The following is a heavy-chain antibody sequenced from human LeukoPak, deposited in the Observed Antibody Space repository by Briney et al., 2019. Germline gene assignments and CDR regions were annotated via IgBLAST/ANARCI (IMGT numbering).Heavy chain of an antibody. V-gene: IGHV3-23*01. Sequence: PPGGSLRLSCAASGFTFYNYWMHWVRQAPGGGLEWVSGISGNGVNKYYADSVKGRFTVSRDNSKDTLWLQMNALRAEDTAVYFCAKRDYSDVSGYSPLFANWGQGTLVTVSS. CDR2: ISGNGVNK. D-gene: IGHD3-22*01. J-gene: IGHJ4*02. CDR1: GFTFYNYW. CDR3: AKRDYSDVSGYSPLFAN.